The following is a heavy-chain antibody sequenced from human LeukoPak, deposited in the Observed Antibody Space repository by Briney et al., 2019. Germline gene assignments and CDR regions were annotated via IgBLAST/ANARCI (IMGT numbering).Heavy chain of an antibody. D-gene: IGHD2-2*01. J-gene: IGHJ4*02. V-gene: IGHV3-30*04. Sequence: QTGGSLRLSCAASGFTFSSYAMHWVRQAPGKGLEWVAVISYDGSNKYYADSVKGRFTISRDNSKNTLYLQMNSLRAEDTAVYYCARSSPEDYWGQGTLVTVSS. CDR2: ISYDGSNK. CDR1: GFTFSSYA. CDR3: ARSSPEDY.